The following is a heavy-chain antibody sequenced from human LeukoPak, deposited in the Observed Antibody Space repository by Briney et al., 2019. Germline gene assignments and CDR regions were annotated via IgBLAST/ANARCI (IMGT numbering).Heavy chain of an antibody. CDR3: ARNTSPGGYFDL. V-gene: IGHV4-39*07. D-gene: IGHD1-14*01. J-gene: IGHJ2*01. CDR2: IYYSGGT. CDR1: GGSISSTSHH. Sequence: SETLSLTCSVSGGSISSTSHHWDWIRQPPGKGLEWIGSIYYSGGTYYNPSLKSRVTISVDTSKNQFSLKLNSVTAADTAVYYCARNTSPGGYFDLWGRGTLVTVSS.